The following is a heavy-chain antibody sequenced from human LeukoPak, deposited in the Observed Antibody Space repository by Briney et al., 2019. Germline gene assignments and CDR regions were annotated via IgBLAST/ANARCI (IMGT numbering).Heavy chain of an antibody. CDR1: GGSISSYY. CDR3: ARDVVFWSGFRPGYYYYMDV. Sequence: PSETLSLTCTVSGGSISSYYWSWIRQPAGKGLEWIGRIYTSGSTNYNPSLKSRVTMSVDTSKNQFSLKLSSVTAADTAVYYCARDVVFWSGFRPGYYYYMDVWGKGTTVTVSS. D-gene: IGHD3-3*01. J-gene: IGHJ6*03. CDR2: IYTSGST. V-gene: IGHV4-4*07.